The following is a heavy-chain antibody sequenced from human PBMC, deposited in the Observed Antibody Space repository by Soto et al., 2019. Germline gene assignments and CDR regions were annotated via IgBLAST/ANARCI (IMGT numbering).Heavy chain of an antibody. J-gene: IGHJ6*02. CDR1: GGYISSGGYS. CDR2: IYYSGST. V-gene: IGHV4-30-4*02. Sequence: SDTLSLTCTVSGGYISSGGYSWSCIRKPPGKGLEWIGYIYYSGSTYYNPSLKSRVTISVDTAKNQFSLKLSSVTAADTAVYYCARDPAPPGYGMDVWGHGTMVTASS. CDR3: ARDPAPPGYGMDV.